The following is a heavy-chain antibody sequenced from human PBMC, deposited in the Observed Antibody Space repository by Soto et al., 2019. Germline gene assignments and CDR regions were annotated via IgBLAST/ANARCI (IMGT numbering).Heavy chain of an antibody. Sequence: GGSLRLSCAASGFTFSSYAMSWVRQAPGKGLEWVSAISGSGGSTYYADSVKGRFTISRDNSKNTLYLQMNSLRAEDTAVYYCVRSRVFIAVAGMANYYYYYGMDVWGQGTTVTVSS. J-gene: IGHJ6*02. CDR2: ISGSGGST. CDR1: GFTFSSYA. V-gene: IGHV3-23*01. CDR3: VRSRVFIAVAGMANYYYYYGMDV. D-gene: IGHD6-19*01.